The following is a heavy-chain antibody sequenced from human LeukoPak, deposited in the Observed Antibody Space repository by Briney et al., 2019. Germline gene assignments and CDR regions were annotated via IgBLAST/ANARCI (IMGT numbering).Heavy chain of an antibody. CDR2: ISYDGSNK. D-gene: IGHD2-2*01. CDR3: ARELSCSSTSCYRTYYYYGMDV. Sequence: GGSLRLSCAASGFTFSSYAMHWVRQAPGKGLEWVAVISYDGSNKYYADSVKGRFTISRDNSKNTLYLQMNSLRAEDTAVYYCARELSCSSTSCYRTYYYYGMDVWGQGTTVTVSS. V-gene: IGHV3-30-3*01. J-gene: IGHJ6*02. CDR1: GFTFSSYA.